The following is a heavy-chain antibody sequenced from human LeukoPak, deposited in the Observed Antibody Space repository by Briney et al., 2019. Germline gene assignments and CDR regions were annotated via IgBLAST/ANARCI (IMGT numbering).Heavy chain of an antibody. CDR1: GFTFSSYA. CDR3: ARRMITFGGVIDYYFDS. CDR2: ISHSGST. J-gene: IGHJ4*02. V-gene: IGHV4-30-2*01. Sequence: LRLSCAASGFTFSSYAMNWVRQPPGKGLEWIGDISHSGSTYYNPSLKSRVTISIDRSKNQFSLRLSSVTAADTAVYYCARRMITFGGVIDYYFDSWGQGTLVTVSS. D-gene: IGHD3-16*02.